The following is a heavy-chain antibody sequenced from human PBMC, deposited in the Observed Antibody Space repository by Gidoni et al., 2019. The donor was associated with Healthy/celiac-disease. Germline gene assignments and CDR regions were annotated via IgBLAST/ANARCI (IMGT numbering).Heavy chain of an antibody. Sequence: QVQLQESGPGLVKPSQTLSLTCTSPGGSISSGDYYWSWIRQPPGKGLEWIGYIYYSGSTYYNPSLKSRVTISVDTSKNQFSLKLSSVTAADTAVYYCARDRDSSLGLRYFDYWGQGTLVTVSS. CDR3: ARDRDSSLGLRYFDY. V-gene: IGHV4-30-4*01. CDR2: IYYSGST. CDR1: GGSISSGDYY. J-gene: IGHJ4*02. D-gene: IGHD6-13*01.